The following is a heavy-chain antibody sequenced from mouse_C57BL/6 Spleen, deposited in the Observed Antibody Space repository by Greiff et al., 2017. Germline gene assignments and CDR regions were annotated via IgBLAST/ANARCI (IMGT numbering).Heavy chain of an antibody. CDR3: ASGTLYFDY. D-gene: IGHD1-1*02. CDR1: GYTFTSYW. Sequence: VKLMESGAELAKPGASVKLSCKASGYTFTSYWMHWVKQRPGQGLEWIGYINPSSGYTKYNQKFKDKATLTADKYSSTAYMQLSSLTYEDSAVYYCASGTLYFDYWGQGTTLTVSS. V-gene: IGHV1-7*01. J-gene: IGHJ2*01. CDR2: INPSSGYT.